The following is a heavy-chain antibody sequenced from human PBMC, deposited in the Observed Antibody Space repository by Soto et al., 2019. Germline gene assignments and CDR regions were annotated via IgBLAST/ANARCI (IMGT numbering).Heavy chain of an antibody. CDR1: GGSISSYY. J-gene: IGHJ5*02. D-gene: IGHD5-18*01. Sequence: PSETLSLTCTVSGGSISSYYWSWIRQPPGKGLGWIGYIYYSGSTNYNPSLKSRVTISVDTSKNQFSLKLSSVTAADTAVYYCARGGYSYGGSPQSVNWFDPWGQGTLVTVSS. CDR3: ARGGYSYGGSPQSVNWFDP. V-gene: IGHV4-59*01. CDR2: IYYSGST.